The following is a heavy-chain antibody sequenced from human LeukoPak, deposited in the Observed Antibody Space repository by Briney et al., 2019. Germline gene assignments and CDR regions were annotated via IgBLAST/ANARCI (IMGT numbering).Heavy chain of an antibody. J-gene: IGHJ4*02. CDR2: INHSGST. CDR1: GGSFSGYY. CDR3: ARESPDCSGGSCYSRVFDY. D-gene: IGHD2-15*01. Sequence: PSETLSLTCAVYGGSFSGYYWSWIRQPLGKGLEWIGVINHSGSTYYNPSLKSRVTISVDRSKNQFSLKLSSVTAADTAVYYCARESPDCSGGSCYSRVFDYWGQGTLVTVSS. V-gene: IGHV4-34*01.